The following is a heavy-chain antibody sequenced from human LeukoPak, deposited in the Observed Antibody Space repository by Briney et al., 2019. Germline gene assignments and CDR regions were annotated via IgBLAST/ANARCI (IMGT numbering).Heavy chain of an antibody. V-gene: IGHV4-34*01. CDR3: ARAPVQLERRLAYYFDY. J-gene: IGHJ4*02. D-gene: IGHD1-1*01. Sequence: SETLSLTCAVYGGSFSGYYWSWIRQPPGKGLEWIGEINHSGSTNYNPSHKSRVTISVDTSKNQFSLKLSSVTAADTAVYYCARAPVQLERRLAYYFDYWGQGTLVTVSS. CDR1: GGSFSGYY. CDR2: INHSGST.